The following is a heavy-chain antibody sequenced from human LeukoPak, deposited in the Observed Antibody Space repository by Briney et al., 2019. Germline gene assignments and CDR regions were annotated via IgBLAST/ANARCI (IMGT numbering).Heavy chain of an antibody. CDR3: AGDRYCSGGSCQTYYYYGMDV. Sequence: GGSLRLSCAASGFSFSSYSMNWVRQAPGKGLEWVSSISSSSSYIYYADSVKGRFTISRDNAKNSLYLQMNSLRAEDTAVYYCAGDRYCSGGSCQTYYYYGMDVWGQGTTVTVSS. J-gene: IGHJ6*02. V-gene: IGHV3-21*01. D-gene: IGHD2-15*01. CDR1: GFSFSSYS. CDR2: ISSSSSYI.